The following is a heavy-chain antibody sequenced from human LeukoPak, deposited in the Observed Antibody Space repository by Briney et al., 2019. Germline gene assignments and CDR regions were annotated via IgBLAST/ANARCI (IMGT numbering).Heavy chain of an antibody. V-gene: IGHV3-23*01. CDR3: AKNGGLRFLEWLLLAPYGMDV. Sequence: GGSLRLSCAASGFTFSSYAMSWVRQAPGKGLEWVSAISGSGGSTYYADSVKGRFTISRDNSKNTLYLQMNGLRAEDTAVYYCAKNGGLRFLEWLLLAPYGMDVWGQGTTVTVSS. J-gene: IGHJ6*02. CDR1: GFTFSSYA. CDR2: ISGSGGST. D-gene: IGHD3-3*01.